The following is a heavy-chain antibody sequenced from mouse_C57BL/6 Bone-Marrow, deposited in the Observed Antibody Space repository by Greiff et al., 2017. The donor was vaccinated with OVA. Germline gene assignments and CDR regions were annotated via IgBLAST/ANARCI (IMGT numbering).Heavy chain of an antibody. CDR2: ISSGGSYT. D-gene: IGHD2-3*01. CDR3: ARQRAYDGYYEDY. J-gene: IGHJ2*01. V-gene: IGHV5-6*02. CDR1: GFTFSSYG. Sequence: EVKLVESGGDLVKPGGSLKLSCAASGFTFSSYGMSWVRQTPDKRLEWVATISSGGSYTSYPDSVKGRFTISRDNAKNTLYLQMGSLKSEDTAMYYCARQRAYDGYYEDYWGQGTTLTVSS.